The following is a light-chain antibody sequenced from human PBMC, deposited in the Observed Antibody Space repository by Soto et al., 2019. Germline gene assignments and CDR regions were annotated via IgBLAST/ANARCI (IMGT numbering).Light chain of an antibody. Sequence: DIQMTQSPSSLSASVGDRVTITCRASQSISSYLNWYQQKPGKAPKLLIYAASRLQSGVPSRVSGSGSGTDFNLTISSLQPEDFATYYCQQSVSTPITFGQGTRLEIK. J-gene: IGKJ5*01. CDR3: QQSVSTPIT. CDR1: QSISSY. CDR2: AAS. V-gene: IGKV1-39*01.